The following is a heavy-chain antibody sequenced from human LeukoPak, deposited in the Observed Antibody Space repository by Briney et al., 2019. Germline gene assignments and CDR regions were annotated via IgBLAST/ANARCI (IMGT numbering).Heavy chain of an antibody. V-gene: IGHV3-20*04. D-gene: IGHD4-11*01. CDR2: INWNGGNT. CDR3: ARDKSNYFFDY. J-gene: IGHJ4*02. CDR1: GFTFDDYG. Sequence: RTGGSLRLSCAASGFTFDDYGMNWVRQAPGKGLEWVSGINWNGGNTDYADSVKGRFTISRDNAKKSLYLQMNSLRAEDTALYYCARDKSNYFFDYWGQGTQGTVSS.